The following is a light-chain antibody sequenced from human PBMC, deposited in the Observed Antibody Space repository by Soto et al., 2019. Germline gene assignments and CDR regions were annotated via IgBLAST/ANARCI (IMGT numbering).Light chain of an antibody. CDR2: GAS. CDR1: QSVNNDY. V-gene: IGKV3-20*01. J-gene: IGKJ4*01. Sequence: ETVLTQSPGTLSLSPGERATLSCRATQSVNNDYLAWYQQRPGLAPRLLIFGASGRATGIPGRFSGSGSGTDFTLTISRPEPEDFAIYYCQQYGTSPLTFGGGTRWISN. CDR3: QQYGTSPLT.